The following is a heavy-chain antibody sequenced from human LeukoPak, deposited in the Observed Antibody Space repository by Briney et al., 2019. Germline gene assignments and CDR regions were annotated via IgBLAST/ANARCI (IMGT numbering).Heavy chain of an antibody. V-gene: IGHV1-18*01. D-gene: IGHD6-19*01. J-gene: IGHJ4*02. CDR2: ISTYTGYS. CDR1: GYTFTSSG. Sequence: ASVKVSCKASGYTFTSSGISWVRQAPGQGLKGMGWISTYTGYSKYAQNLQGRVTMTADTSTSTAYMELSSLRSDDTAMYYCAKNSSGGYSDYWGQGTLVTVSS. CDR3: AKNSSGGYSDY.